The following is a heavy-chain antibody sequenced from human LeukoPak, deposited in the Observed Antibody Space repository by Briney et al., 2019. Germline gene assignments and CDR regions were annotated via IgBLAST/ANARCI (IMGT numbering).Heavy chain of an antibody. CDR1: GFNFANHA. D-gene: IGHD4-17*01. J-gene: IGHJ4*02. V-gene: IGHV3-23*01. Sequence: GGSLRLSCAASGFNFANHAMSWVRQTAGKGLEWVSAISGSGGSTYYADSVKGRFTISRDNSKNTLYLQMNSLRAEDTAVYYCANLNDYGDYGYFDYWGQGTLVTVSS. CDR2: ISGSGGST. CDR3: ANLNDYGDYGYFDY.